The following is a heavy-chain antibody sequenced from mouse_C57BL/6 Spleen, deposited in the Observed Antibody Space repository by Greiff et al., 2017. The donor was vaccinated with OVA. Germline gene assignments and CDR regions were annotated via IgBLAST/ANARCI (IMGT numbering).Heavy chain of an antibody. V-gene: IGHV1-80*01. CDR2: IYPGDGDT. D-gene: IGHD2-2*01. Sequence: VQLQQSGAELVKPGASVKISCKASGYAFSSYWMNWVKQRPGKGLEWIGQIYPGDGDTNYNGKFKGKATLTADKSSSTAYMQLSSLTSEDSAVYFGARRIGYDGSYYAMDYWGQGTSVTVSS. CDR1: GYAFSSYW. CDR3: ARRIGYDGSYYAMDY. J-gene: IGHJ4*01.